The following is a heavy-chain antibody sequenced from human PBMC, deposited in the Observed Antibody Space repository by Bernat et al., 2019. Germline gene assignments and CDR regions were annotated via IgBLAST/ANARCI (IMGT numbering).Heavy chain of an antibody. Sequence: QVQLVESGGGLVKPGGSLRLSCAASGFTFSDYYMSWIRQAPGKGLEWVSYISTDSSYTNYADSVRGRFTISRDNAKNSLYLQMNSLGAEDTAVYYGAAHNWNYYMDVWGKGTTVTVSS. CDR1: GFTFSDYY. CDR2: ISTDSSYT. J-gene: IGHJ6*03. CDR3: AAHNWNYYMDV. D-gene: IGHD1-20*01. V-gene: IGHV3-11*06.